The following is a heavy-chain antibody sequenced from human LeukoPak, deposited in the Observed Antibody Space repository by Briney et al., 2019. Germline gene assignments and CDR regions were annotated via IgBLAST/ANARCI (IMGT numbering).Heavy chain of an antibody. Sequence: GGSLRLSCVASGFTFSNAWMNWVRQAPGKGLEWVGRIKSKTDGGTTDYAAPVKGRFTISRDDSKDTLYLPMNSLKTEDTAVYYCTTVSGSYYIWYAFDIWGQGTMVTVSS. V-gene: IGHV3-15*01. D-gene: IGHD1-26*01. J-gene: IGHJ3*02. CDR3: TTVSGSYYIWYAFDI. CDR2: IKSKTDGGTT. CDR1: GFTFSNAW.